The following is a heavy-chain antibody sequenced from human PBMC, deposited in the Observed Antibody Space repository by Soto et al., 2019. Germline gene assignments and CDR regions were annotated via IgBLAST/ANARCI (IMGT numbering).Heavy chain of an antibody. D-gene: IGHD3-10*01. CDR2: ISAYNGNT. Sequence: ASVKVSCKASGYTFTSYGISWVRQAPGQGLEWMGWISAYNGNTNYAQKLQGRVTMTTDTSTSTAYMELRSLRSDDTAVYYCARDPKGESYYYYYHYGMAVWGQGTTVTVSS. CDR1: GYTFTSYG. V-gene: IGHV1-18*01. J-gene: IGHJ6*02. CDR3: ARDPKGESYYYYYHYGMAV.